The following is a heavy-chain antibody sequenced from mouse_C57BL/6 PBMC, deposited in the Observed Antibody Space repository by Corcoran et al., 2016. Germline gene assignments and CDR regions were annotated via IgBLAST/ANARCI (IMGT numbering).Heavy chain of an antibody. CDR1: GYTFTDYY. D-gene: IGHD1-1*01. J-gene: IGHJ1*03. CDR2: INPYNGGT. V-gene: IGHV1-19*01. Sequence: EVQLQQSGPVLVKPGASVKMSCKASGYTFTDYYMNWVKQSHGKSLEWIGVINPYNGGTSYNQKFKGKATLTVDKSSSTAYMELNSLTSEDSAVYYCARGLITTVVDSLLYFDVWGTGTTVTVSS. CDR3: ARGLITTVVDSLLYFDV.